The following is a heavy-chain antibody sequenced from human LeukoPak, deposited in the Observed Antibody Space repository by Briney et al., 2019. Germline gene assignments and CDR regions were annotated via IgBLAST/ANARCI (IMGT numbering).Heavy chain of an antibody. CDR2: IYYSGST. CDR1: GGSISSGGYH. D-gene: IGHD3-10*01. V-gene: IGHV4-31*03. Sequence: SETLSLTCTVSGGSISSGGYHWSWIRQHPGKGLEWIGYIYYSGSTYYNPSLKSRVTISLDTSKNQFPLKLSSVTAADTAVYYYARGAGNFDLWGRGTLVTVSS. J-gene: IGHJ2*01. CDR3: ARGAGNFDL.